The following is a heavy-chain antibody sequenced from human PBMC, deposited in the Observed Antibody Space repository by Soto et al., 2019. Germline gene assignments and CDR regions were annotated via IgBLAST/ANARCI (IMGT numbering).Heavy chain of an antibody. CDR3: ARRYGGNFDY. CDR2: IYYSGST. Sequence: QVQLQESGPGLVKPSETLSLTCTVSGGSISSYYWSWIRQPPGKGLEWIGYIYYSGSTNYNPSLKSRVTISADTSKNQFSLKLSSVTAADTAVYCCARRYGGNFDYWGQGTLVTVSS. D-gene: IGHD1-26*01. V-gene: IGHV4-59*01. J-gene: IGHJ4*02. CDR1: GGSISSYY.